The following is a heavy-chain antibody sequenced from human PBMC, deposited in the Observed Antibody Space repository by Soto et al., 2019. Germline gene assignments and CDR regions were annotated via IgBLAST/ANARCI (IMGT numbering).Heavy chain of an antibody. D-gene: IGHD3-3*01. CDR1: GGTFSSYA. CDR3: ARDTHDFWSGYWS. V-gene: IGHV1-69*01. CDR2: IIPIFGTA. J-gene: IGHJ5*02. Sequence: QVQLVQSGAEVKKPGSSVKVSCKASGGTFSSYAISWVRQAPGQGLEWMGGIIPIFGTANYAQKFQGRVKITAEESKRTAYLELSSLRSEDTAVYYCARDTHDFWSGYWSWGQGTLVTVSS.